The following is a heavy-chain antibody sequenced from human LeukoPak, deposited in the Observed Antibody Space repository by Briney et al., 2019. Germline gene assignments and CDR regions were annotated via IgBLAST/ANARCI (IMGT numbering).Heavy chain of an antibody. D-gene: IGHD2-8*01. CDR3: AKSARMVYVTYFDY. V-gene: IGHV3-9*01. CDR1: GFTFDDYA. J-gene: IGHJ4*02. Sequence: PGGPLRLSCAASGFTFDDYAMHWVRQAPGKGLEWVSGISWNSGSIGYADSVKGRFTISRDNSKNTLYLQMNSLKAEDTAVYYCAKSARMVYVTYFDYWGQGTLVTVSS. CDR2: ISWNSGSI.